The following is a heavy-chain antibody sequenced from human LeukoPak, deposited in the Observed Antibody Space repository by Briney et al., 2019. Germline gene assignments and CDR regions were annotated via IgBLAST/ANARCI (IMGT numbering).Heavy chain of an antibody. CDR1: GFTFSSYA. J-gene: IGHJ4*02. D-gene: IGHD2-15*01. Sequence: TGRSLRLSCAASGFTFSSYAMHWVRQAPGKGLEWVAVISYDGSNKYYADSVKGRFTISRDNSKNTLYLQMNSLRAEDTAVYYCARDGSGYDYWGQGTLVTVSS. CDR2: ISYDGSNK. V-gene: IGHV3-30-3*01. CDR3: ARDGSGYDY.